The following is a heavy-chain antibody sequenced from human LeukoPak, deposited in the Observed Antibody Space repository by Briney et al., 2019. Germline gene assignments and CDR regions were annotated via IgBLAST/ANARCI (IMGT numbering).Heavy chain of an antibody. J-gene: IGHJ4*02. CDR1: GYTFTSYG. CDR3: ARESSGSYLAY. Sequence: ASVKVSCKASGYTFTSYGITWVRQAPGQGLEWMGGISVYNGNTNHAQRFQGRVTMTTETSTTTAYMELRGLRSDDTAIYYCARESSGSYLAYWGQGTLVTVSS. CDR2: ISVYNGNT. D-gene: IGHD3-10*01. V-gene: IGHV1-18*01.